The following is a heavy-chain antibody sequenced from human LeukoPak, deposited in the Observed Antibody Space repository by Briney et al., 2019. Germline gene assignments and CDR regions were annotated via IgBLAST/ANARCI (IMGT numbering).Heavy chain of an antibody. Sequence: ASVKVSCKASGYTFTSYYMHWVRQAPGQGLEWMGIINPSGGSTSYAQKFQGRVTMTRDTSTSTVYMELSSLRSEDTAVYYCASAGIATDWGDYWGQGTLVTVSS. CDR2: INPSGGST. J-gene: IGHJ4*02. V-gene: IGHV1-46*01. D-gene: IGHD6-13*01. CDR1: GYTFTSYY. CDR3: ASAGIATDWGDY.